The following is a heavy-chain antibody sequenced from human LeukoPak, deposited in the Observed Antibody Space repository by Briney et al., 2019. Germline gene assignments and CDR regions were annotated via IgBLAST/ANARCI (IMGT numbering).Heavy chain of an antibody. Sequence: PSKTLSLTCAVYGGSFSGYYWSWIRQPPGKGLEWIGEINHSGSTNYNPSLKSRVTISVDTSKNQFSLKLSSVTAADTAVYYCASLYGMDVWGQGTTVTVSS. CDR1: GGSFSGYY. CDR2: INHSGST. J-gene: IGHJ6*02. V-gene: IGHV4-34*01. CDR3: ASLYGMDV.